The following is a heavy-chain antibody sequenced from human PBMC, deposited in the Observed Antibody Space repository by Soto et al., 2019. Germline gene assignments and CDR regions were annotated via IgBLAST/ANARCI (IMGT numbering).Heavy chain of an antibody. CDR3: ARDSGYPHNWFDP. Sequence: SETLTPTCTVSGGSISSYYWSWIRQPPGKGLEWIGYIYYSGSTNYNPSLKSRVTISVDTSKNQYSLKLSSVTAADTAVYYCARDSGYPHNWFDPWGQGTLVTVSS. V-gene: IGHV4-59*01. D-gene: IGHD3-22*01. CDR1: GGSISSYY. J-gene: IGHJ5*02. CDR2: IYYSGST.